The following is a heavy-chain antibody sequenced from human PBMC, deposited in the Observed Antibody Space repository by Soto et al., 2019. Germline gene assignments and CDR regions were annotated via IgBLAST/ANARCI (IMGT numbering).Heavy chain of an antibody. CDR2: ISGSGGST. J-gene: IGHJ3*02. CDR1: GFTFSSYA. Sequence: EVQLLESGGGLVQPGGSLRLSCAASGFTFSSYAMSWVRQAPGKGLEWVSAISGSGGSTYYADSVKGRFTISRDNSKNTLYLKMNSWRAEDTAVYYCAKGYDYVWGSYLQGAFDIGGQGTMVTVSS. CDR3: AKGYDYVWGSYLQGAFDI. D-gene: IGHD3-16*02. V-gene: IGHV3-23*01.